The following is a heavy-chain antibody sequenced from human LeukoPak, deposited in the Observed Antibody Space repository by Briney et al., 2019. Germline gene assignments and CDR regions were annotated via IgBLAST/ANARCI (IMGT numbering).Heavy chain of an antibody. J-gene: IGHJ6*03. Sequence: PSQTLSLTCTVSGGSISSGGYYWSWIRQPPGKGLEWIGYIYHSGSTYYNPSLKSRVTISVDRSKNQFSLKLSSVTAADTAVYYCARDGVVVPAAPGLDYYYYMDVWGKGTTVTVSS. D-gene: IGHD2-2*01. CDR3: ARDGVVVPAAPGLDYYYYMDV. V-gene: IGHV4-30-2*01. CDR1: GGSISSGGYY. CDR2: IYHSGST.